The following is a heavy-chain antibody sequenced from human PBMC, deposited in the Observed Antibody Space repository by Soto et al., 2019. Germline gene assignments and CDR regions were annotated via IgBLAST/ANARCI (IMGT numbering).Heavy chain of an antibody. V-gene: IGHV3-30*18. Sequence: PGGSLRLSCAASGFTFSSYGMHWVRQAPGKGLEWVAVISYDGSNKYYADSVKGRFTISRDNSKNTLYLQMNSLRAEDTAVYYCAKDRGPYYYGMDVWGQGTTVP. D-gene: IGHD3-10*01. CDR3: AKDRGPYYYGMDV. CDR1: GFTFSSYG. J-gene: IGHJ6*02. CDR2: ISYDGSNK.